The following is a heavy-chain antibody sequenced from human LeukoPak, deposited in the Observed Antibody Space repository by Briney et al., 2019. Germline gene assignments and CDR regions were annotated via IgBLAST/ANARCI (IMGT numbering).Heavy chain of an antibody. V-gene: IGHV3-48*04. J-gene: IGHJ4*02. D-gene: IGHD4-23*01. Sequence: GGCLRLSCAASGFTFSIYSMNWVRQAPGKGLEWVSYISSSGSTIYYADSVKGRFTISRGNAENSLYLQMNSLRAEDTAVYYCARERETTVVIYQGPFDYWGQGTLVTVSS. CDR1: GFTFSIYS. CDR2: ISSSGSTI. CDR3: ARERETTVVIYQGPFDY.